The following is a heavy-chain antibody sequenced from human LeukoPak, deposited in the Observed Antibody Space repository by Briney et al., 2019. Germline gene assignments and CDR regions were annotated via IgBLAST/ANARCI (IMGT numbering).Heavy chain of an antibody. CDR3: ARDRAGTGFDI. V-gene: IGHV1-2*02. Sequence: ASVKVSFKASGYTFTAKYIHLVRQAPGQGLEWMGWINPNSGGTNYAQKFRGRVTMTRDTSINTAYMELSRLRSDDTAVYYCARDRAGTGFDICGQGTMVTVSS. CDR2: INPNSGGT. CDR1: GYTFTAKY. J-gene: IGHJ3*02. D-gene: IGHD1-1*01.